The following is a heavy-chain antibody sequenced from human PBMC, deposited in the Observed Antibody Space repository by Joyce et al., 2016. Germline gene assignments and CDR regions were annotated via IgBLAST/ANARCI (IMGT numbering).Heavy chain of an antibody. CDR3: AAGVYYYGSGRDGAFDY. J-gene: IGHJ4*02. V-gene: IGHV1-24*01. CDR2: FDTEEAQT. D-gene: IGHD3-10*01. Sequence: QVQLVQSGAEMKKPGASVKVSCKVSGYTLAELPMHWLRQAPGKGLEWIGGFDTEEAQTVYAQKCRGRVTMTEDTSTDTTYMELSSLTFEDTAVYFCAAGVYYYGSGRDGAFDYWGQGTLVTVSS. CDR1: GYTLAELP.